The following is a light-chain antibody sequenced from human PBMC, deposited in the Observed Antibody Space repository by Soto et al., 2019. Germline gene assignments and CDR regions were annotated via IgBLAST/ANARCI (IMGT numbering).Light chain of an antibody. J-gene: IGKJ2*01. CDR3: QQRSNWPPYT. CDR2: DAS. V-gene: IGKV3-11*01. Sequence: EVVLTQSPATLSLSPGERATLSCRASQSVTSNLAWYQQKPGQAPSLLIYDASTRATGIPARFSGSGSGTDFALTISSLEPEDFAVYYCQQRSNWPPYTFGQGTKLEIK. CDR1: QSVTSN.